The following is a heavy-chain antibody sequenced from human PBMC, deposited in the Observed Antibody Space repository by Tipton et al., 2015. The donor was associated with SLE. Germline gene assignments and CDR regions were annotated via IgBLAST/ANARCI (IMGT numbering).Heavy chain of an antibody. Sequence: QSGAEVKKPGASVRVSCRASGYNFIVNNIHWVRQAPGQGLEWMGWISTYNANTHYAQKLQGRVTMTTYTSTSTAYMELRSLRSDDTAVYYCAREVYSGSYYYYYGMDVWGQGTLVTVSS. CDR3: AREVYSGSYYYYYGMDV. D-gene: IGHD3-10*01. CDR1: GYNFIVNN. J-gene: IGHJ6*02. CDR2: ISTYNANT. V-gene: IGHV1-18*01.